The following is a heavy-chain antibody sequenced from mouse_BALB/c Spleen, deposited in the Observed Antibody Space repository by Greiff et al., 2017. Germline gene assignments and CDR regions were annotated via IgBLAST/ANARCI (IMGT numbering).Heavy chain of an antibody. Sequence: EVKVVESGGGLVQPGGSRKLSCAASGFTFSSFGMHWVRQAPEKGLEWVAYISSGSSTIYYADTVKGRFTISRDNPKNTLFLQMTSLRSEDTAMYYCARHYGYYYAMDYWGQGTSVTVSS. CDR1: GFTFSSFG. J-gene: IGHJ4*01. CDR2: ISSGSSTI. V-gene: IGHV5-17*02. D-gene: IGHD1-2*01. CDR3: ARHYGYYYAMDY.